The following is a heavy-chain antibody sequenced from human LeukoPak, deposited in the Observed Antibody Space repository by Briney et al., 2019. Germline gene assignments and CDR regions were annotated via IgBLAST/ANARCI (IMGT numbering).Heavy chain of an antibody. CDR3: ARGDISWVAAPRRVDY. V-gene: IGHV3-53*01. CDR1: GFTVSTDH. J-gene: IGHJ4*02. D-gene: IGHD6-13*01. CDR2: SYSGGSR. Sequence: PGGSLRLSCAASGFTVSTDHMSWVRQAPGKGLEWVAVSYSGGSRSYAESVKGRFTISRDNSQNTLYLQMNSLRAEDTAVYYCARGDISWVAAPRRVDYWGQGTLVTVSS.